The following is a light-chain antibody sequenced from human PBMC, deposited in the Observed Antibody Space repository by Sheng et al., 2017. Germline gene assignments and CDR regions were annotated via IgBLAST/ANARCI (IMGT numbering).Light chain of an antibody. Sequence: QPVSVSGSPGQSITISCTGTSSDVGGDYYVSWYQQYPGKAPKLIIYDVSKRPSGTSDRFSGSKSGNTASLTISGLQAEDEADYYCSSYTSGSTVVIGGGTNLSVL. J-gene: IGLJ2*01. V-gene: IGLV2-14*01. CDR3: SSYTSGSTVV. CDR2: DVS. CDR1: SSDVGGDYY.